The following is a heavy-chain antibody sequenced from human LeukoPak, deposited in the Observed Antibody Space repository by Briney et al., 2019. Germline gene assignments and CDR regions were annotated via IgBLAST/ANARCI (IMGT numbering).Heavy chain of an antibody. D-gene: IGHD2-21*01. CDR3: ARKAGYSFYYYYYMDV. Sequence: ASVKVSCKASGYTFTSYDINWVRRATGQGLEWMGWMNPNTGNTGYAQKFQGRVTMTRNTSISTAYMELSSLRSEDTAVYYCARKAGYSFYYYYYMDVWGKGTTVTISS. J-gene: IGHJ6*03. CDR1: GYTFTSYD. V-gene: IGHV1-8*01. CDR2: MNPNTGNT.